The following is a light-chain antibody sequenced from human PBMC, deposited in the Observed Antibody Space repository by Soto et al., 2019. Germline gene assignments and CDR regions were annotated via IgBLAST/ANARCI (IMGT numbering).Light chain of an antibody. CDR2: AVN. CDR1: NFDVEDRY. V-gene: IGLV2-8*01. CDR3: QSYDGSDQV. Sequence: QSVLTQPPSASGSPGQSVTISCSGINFDVEDRYISWYQQRPGQAPKLMIYAVNQRPSGVPDRFSGSRSGNTASLIVSGLQTEDEADYYCQSYDGSDQVFGGGTKLTVL. J-gene: IGLJ3*02.